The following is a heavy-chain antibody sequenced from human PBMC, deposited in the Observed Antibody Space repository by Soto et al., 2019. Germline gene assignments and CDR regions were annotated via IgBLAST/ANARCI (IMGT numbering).Heavy chain of an antibody. CDR3: ARMGDCTNGVCYSYYYMDV. V-gene: IGHV4-34*01. Sequence: KRQEWIGEINHSGSTNYNPSLKSRVTISVDTSKNQFSLKLSSVTAADTAVYYCARMGDCTNGVCYSYYYMDVWGKGTTVTVSS. CDR2: INHSGST. J-gene: IGHJ6*03. D-gene: IGHD2-8*01.